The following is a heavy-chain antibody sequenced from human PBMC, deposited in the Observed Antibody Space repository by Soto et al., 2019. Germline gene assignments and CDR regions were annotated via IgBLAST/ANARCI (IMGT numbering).Heavy chain of an antibody. CDR1: GFTFSSYG. V-gene: IGHV3-33*01. CDR3: ARYRAHRSGSYGPFDY. Sequence: QVQLVESGGGVVQPGRSLRLSCAASGFTFSSYGMHWVRQAPGKGLEWVAVIWYDGSNKYYVDSVKGRFTISRDNSKNTLYLQMNILRAEDTAVYYCARYRAHRSGSYGPFDYWDQGMLVTVSS. D-gene: IGHD1-26*01. J-gene: IGHJ4*02. CDR2: IWYDGSNK.